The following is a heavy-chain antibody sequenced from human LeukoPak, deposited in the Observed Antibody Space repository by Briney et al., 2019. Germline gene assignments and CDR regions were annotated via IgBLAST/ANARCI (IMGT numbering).Heavy chain of an antibody. Sequence: SETLSLTCTVSGGSISSYYWSWIRQPAGKGLEWIGRIYTSGSTNYNPSLKSRVTMSVDTSKNQFSLKLSSVTAADTAVYYCARGAYSGSSPAASPNWFDPWGQGTLVTVSS. D-gene: IGHD1-26*01. J-gene: IGHJ5*02. V-gene: IGHV4-4*07. CDR1: GGSISSYY. CDR3: ARGAYSGSSPAASPNWFDP. CDR2: IYTSGST.